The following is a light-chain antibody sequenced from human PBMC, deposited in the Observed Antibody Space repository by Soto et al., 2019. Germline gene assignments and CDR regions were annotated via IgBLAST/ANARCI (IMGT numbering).Light chain of an antibody. CDR3: QEYGPSAPWR. Sequence: VLTQSPGTLSLSPGERATLSCRASQNIRGNELAWYQQKPGQAPRLLIYRGSSRATGIPDRFSGRGSGKDFPPPISRRGREDFAVYYCQEYGPSAPWRSGQGPKGEIK. J-gene: IGKJ1*01. CDR1: QNIRGNE. V-gene: IGKV3-20*01. CDR2: RGS.